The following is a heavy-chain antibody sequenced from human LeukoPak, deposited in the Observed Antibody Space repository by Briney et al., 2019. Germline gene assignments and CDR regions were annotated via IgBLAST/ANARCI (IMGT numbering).Heavy chain of an antibody. CDR1: GYGFINQW. CDR3: ARGEEFMEWLYSEL. D-gene: IGHD3-3*01. Sequence: GESLQISFKGSGYGFINQWIGWVRQMPGNGLEWMGSIYPSDSETTYSPSFQGQVILSVDKSIRTAYLQWSSLQASDTAKYYCARGEEFMEWLYSELWGQGTLVSVST. J-gene: IGHJ4*02. V-gene: IGHV5-51*01. CDR2: IYPSDSET.